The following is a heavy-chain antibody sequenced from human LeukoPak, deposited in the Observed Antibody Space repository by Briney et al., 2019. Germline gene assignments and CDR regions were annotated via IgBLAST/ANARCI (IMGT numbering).Heavy chain of an antibody. CDR2: IYSGGST. CDR1: GFTVSSNY. J-gene: IGHJ4*02. V-gene: IGHV3-53*01. CDR3: AKPGENHYGSGSPSSY. D-gene: IGHD3-10*01. Sequence: GGSLRPSCAASGFTVSSNYMSWVRQAPGKGLEWVSVIYSGGSTYYADSVKGRFTISRDNSKNTLYLQVNSLRAEDTAVYYCAKPGENHYGSGSPSSYWGQGTLVTVSS.